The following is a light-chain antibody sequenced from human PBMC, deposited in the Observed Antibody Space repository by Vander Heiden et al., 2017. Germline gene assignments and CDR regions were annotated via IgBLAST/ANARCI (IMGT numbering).Light chain of an antibody. CDR1: QSISKY. Sequence: DIQMTQSPSSLSASVGDRVTITCRASQSISKYLNWYQQKPGEAPKLLIYVASSLQSGVRSRFSGSGFGTDFTLTINSLHPEDFATYYCQQSYSIPVTFGPGTKVDIK. J-gene: IGKJ3*01. V-gene: IGKV1-39*01. CDR2: VAS. CDR3: QQSYSIPVT.